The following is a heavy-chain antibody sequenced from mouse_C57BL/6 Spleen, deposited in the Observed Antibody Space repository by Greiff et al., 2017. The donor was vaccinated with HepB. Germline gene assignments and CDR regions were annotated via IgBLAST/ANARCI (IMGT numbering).Heavy chain of an antibody. V-gene: IGHV1-12*01. D-gene: IGHD2-4*01. CDR1: GYTFTSYN. CDR2: IYPGNGDT. CDR3: ATYDYDDGDFDY. Sequence: SGAELVRPGASVKMSCKASGYTFTSYNMHWVKQTPRQGLEWIGAIYPGNGDTSYNQKFKGKATLTVDKSSSTAYMQLSSLTSEDSAVYFCATYDYDDGDFDYWGQGTTLTVSS. J-gene: IGHJ2*01.